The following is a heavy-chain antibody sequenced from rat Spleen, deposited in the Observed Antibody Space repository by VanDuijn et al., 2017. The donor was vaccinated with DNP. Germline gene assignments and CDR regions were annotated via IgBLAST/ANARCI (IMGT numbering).Heavy chain of an antibody. CDR2: ISYDGGRT. Sequence: EVQLVESGGGLVQPGRSLKLSCAASGFTFSDYNMAWVRQAPKKGLEWVATISYDGGRTYYRDSVKGRFTISRDDAKTTLYLQMDSLRSEDMATYYCTTDFERGYWGQGVMVTVSS. CDR3: TTDFERGY. D-gene: IGHD1-11*01. V-gene: IGHV5-20*01. J-gene: IGHJ2*01. CDR1: GFTFSDYN.